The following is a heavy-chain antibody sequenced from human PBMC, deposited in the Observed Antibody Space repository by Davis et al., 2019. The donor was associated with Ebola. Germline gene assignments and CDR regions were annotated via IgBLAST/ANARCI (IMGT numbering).Heavy chain of an antibody. V-gene: IGHV1-24*01. CDR3: ASQEFDY. J-gene: IGHJ4*02. CDR1: GYTLTELS. CDR2: FDPEDGET. Sequence: ASVKVSCKVSGYTLTELSMHWVRQAPGKGLEWMGGFDPEDGETIYAQKFQGRVTMTRNTSISTAYMELSSLRSEDTAVYYCASQEFDYWGQGTLVTVSS.